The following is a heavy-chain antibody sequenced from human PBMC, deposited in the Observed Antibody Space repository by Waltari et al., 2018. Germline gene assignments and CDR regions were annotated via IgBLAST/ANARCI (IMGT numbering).Heavy chain of an antibody. CDR1: DGSLTGYY. D-gene: IGHD3-22*01. CDR3: AREGDDNSDYFRYYFDY. J-gene: IGHJ4*02. CDR2: IHHSGSA. Sequence: HVQLQQWGIGLLNPSETLSLTCAVYDGSLTGYYWSWIRQSPGKGLEWIGEIHHSGSANYNPSLESRLSISGDTANNQFSLRLSFVTAADTAMYYCAREGDDNSDYFRYYFDYWGQGTLVTVSS. V-gene: IGHV4-34*01.